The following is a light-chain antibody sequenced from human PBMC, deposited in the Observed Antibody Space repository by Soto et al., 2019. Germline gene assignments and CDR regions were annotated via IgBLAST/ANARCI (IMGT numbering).Light chain of an antibody. Sequence: DIQMTQSPSPLSASVGDRVTITCRASQSISTYLNWYQQKPGKAPKLLIYAASSLQSGAPSRFSGSGSGTDFTLTISNLQPEDFATYYCQQSYSTPLGFGQGTKVEIK. J-gene: IGKJ1*01. V-gene: IGKV1-39*01. CDR3: QQSYSTPLG. CDR1: QSISTY. CDR2: AAS.